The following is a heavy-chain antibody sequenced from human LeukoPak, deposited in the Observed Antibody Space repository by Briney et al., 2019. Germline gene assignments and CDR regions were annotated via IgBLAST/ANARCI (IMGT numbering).Heavy chain of an antibody. D-gene: IGHD3-3*01. Sequence: GRSLRLSCAASGFTFDDYAMHWVRQAPGKGLEWVSGISWNSGSIGYADSVKGRFTISRDNAKNSLYLQMNSLRAEDTAVYYCARFEGFLEWLLYSWGQGTLVTVSS. J-gene: IGHJ5*02. CDR3: ARFEGFLEWLLYS. V-gene: IGHV3-9*01. CDR1: GFTFDDYA. CDR2: ISWNSGSI.